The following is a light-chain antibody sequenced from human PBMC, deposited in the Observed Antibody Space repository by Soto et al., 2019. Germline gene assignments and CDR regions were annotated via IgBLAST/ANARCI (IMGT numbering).Light chain of an antibody. Sequence: SVLTQPASVSGSPGQSITIACTGTSSDVGAYTSVSWYQHHPDKAPKVMIYEVNKRPSGVSLRFSGSKSGNTASLTISGLQADDESHYYCSSYISHNSRYVFGTGTKFTAL. CDR2: EVN. CDR3: SSYISHNSRYV. CDR1: SSDVGAYTS. J-gene: IGLJ1*01. V-gene: IGLV2-14*01.